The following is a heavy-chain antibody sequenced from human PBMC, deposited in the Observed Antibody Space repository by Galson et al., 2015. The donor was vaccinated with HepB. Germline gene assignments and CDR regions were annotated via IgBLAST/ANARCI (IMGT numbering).Heavy chain of an antibody. Sequence: SLRLSCAASGFAFGSHTMIWVRQAPGRGLECVSAISGHAEKIYYAESLKGRFTISRDNSKSTVYLQISGLRVDDTAVYYCVKDSHYDFWQGSLCELWGQGTPVTVAS. CDR1: GFAFGSHT. D-gene: IGHD3-3*01. J-gene: IGHJ4*02. CDR3: VKDSHYDFWQGSLCEL. CDR2: ISGHAEKI. V-gene: IGHV3-23*01.